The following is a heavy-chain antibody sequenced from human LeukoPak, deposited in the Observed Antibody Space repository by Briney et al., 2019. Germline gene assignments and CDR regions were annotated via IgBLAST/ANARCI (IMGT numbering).Heavy chain of an antibody. J-gene: IGHJ4*02. CDR2: MNPNSGNT. CDR1: GYTFTSYD. Sequence: ASVKVSCKASGYTFTSYDINWVRQATGQGLEWMGWMNPNSGNTGYARKFQGRVTITRNTSISTAYMELSSLRSEDTAVYYCARGGPKRRDGYNPEFDYWGQGTLVTVSS. D-gene: IGHD5-24*01. CDR3: ARGGPKRRDGYNPEFDY. V-gene: IGHV1-8*03.